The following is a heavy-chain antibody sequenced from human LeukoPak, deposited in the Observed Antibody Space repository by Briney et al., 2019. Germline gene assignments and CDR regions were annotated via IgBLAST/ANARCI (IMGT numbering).Heavy chain of an antibody. J-gene: IGHJ4*02. D-gene: IGHD5-12*01. CDR1: GGSITGYY. Sequence: KTSKTLSLTCTVSGGSITGYYWNWIRQPPGKGLEWIGYIYYSGSTNYNPSLKSRVTISVDTSENQFSLKLNSVTAADTAVYYCARQGGVATTFDYWGQGTLVTVSS. CDR3: ARQGGVATTFDY. V-gene: IGHV4-59*08. CDR2: IYYSGST.